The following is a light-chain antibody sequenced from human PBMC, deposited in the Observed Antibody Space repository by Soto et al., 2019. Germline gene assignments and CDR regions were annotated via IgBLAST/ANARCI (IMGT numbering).Light chain of an antibody. CDR1: SSDVGGYNY. J-gene: IGLJ1*01. V-gene: IGLV2-14*01. CDR2: EVS. Sequence: QSALTQHASVSGSPGQSITISCTGASSDVGGYNYVSWYQQHPGKAPKLMIYEVSNRPSGVSNRFSGSKSGNTASLTISGLQAEDEADYYCSSYTSSSTPLYVFGTGTKVTV. CDR3: SSYTSSSTPLYV.